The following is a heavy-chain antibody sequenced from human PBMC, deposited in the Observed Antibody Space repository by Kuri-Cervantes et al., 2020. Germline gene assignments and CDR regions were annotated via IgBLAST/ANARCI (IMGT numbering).Heavy chain of an antibody. D-gene: IGHD3-22*01. J-gene: IGHJ5*02. Sequence: SETLSLSCTVSGGSISSYDWSWIRQPPGKGLEWIGYIYYSGSTNYNPSLKSRVTISVDTSKNQFSLKLSSVTAADTAVYYCARDWGYYDSSGYYYGTTDNWFDPWGQGTLVTVSS. CDR2: IYYSGST. CDR1: GGSISSYD. CDR3: ARDWGYYDSSGYYYGTTDNWFDP. V-gene: IGHV4-59*12.